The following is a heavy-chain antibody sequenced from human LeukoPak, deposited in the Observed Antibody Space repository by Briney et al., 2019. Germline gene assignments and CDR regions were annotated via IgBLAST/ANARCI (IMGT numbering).Heavy chain of an antibody. Sequence: SETLSLTCTVSGGSISSSSYYWRWIRQPPGKGLEWIGYIYYSGSTNYNPSLKSRVTISVDTSKNQFSLKLSSVTAADTAVYYCARAYATDYAFDIWGQGTMVTVSS. V-gene: IGHV4-61*01. CDR3: ARAYATDYAFDI. CDR2: IYYSGST. D-gene: IGHD2-8*01. J-gene: IGHJ3*02. CDR1: GGSISSSSYY.